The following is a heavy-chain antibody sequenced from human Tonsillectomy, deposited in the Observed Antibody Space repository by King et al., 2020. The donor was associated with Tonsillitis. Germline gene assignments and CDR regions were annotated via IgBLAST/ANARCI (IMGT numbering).Heavy chain of an antibody. CDR2: IREDGSEK. Sequence: VQLVESGGGLVEPGGSLRLSCAGSGFTFNNYWMSWVRQAPGKGLEWVANIREDGSEKYYVESLKGRFIISRDNAKNSLFLQIHSLRAEDTAVYYCARDRFCTDGVCRPRPFDIWGQGTVVTVSS. D-gene: IGHD2-8*01. J-gene: IGHJ3*02. CDR1: GFTFNNYW. CDR3: ARDRFCTDGVCRPRPFDI. V-gene: IGHV3-7*01.